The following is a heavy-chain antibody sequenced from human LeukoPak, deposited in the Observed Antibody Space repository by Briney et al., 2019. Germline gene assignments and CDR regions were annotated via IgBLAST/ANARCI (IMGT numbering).Heavy chain of an antibody. CDR2: IYHSGST. D-gene: IGHD6-13*01. Sequence: NPSEILSLTCTVSGGSISSGGYYWSWIRQPPGKGLEWIGYIYHSGSTYYNPSLKSRVTISVDRSKNQFSLKLSSVTAADTAVYYCARGPGYSSSPGGLGYWGQGTLVTVSS. J-gene: IGHJ4*02. CDR3: ARGPGYSSSPGGLGY. CDR1: GGSISSGGYY. V-gene: IGHV4-30-2*01.